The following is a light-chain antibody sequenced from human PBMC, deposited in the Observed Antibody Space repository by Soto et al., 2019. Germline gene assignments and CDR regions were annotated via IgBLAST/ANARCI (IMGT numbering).Light chain of an antibody. J-gene: IGKJ4*01. V-gene: IGKV1-9*01. CDR3: QQVNNYPLT. Sequence: IQLKHSPCSVSASVGDTVTITCGASQGISSFLAWYQQKPGKAPNLLIYAASTLQSGVPSRFSGGGSGTDFTLTISSLQPEDFATYYCQQVNNYPLTFGGGTKV. CDR2: AAS. CDR1: QGISSF.